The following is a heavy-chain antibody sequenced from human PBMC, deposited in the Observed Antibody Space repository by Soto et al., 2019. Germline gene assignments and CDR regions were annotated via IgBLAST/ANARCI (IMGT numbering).Heavy chain of an antibody. CDR3: AADPGGYCSGGSCYDAFDI. CDR2: IVVGSGNT. J-gene: IGHJ3*02. D-gene: IGHD2-15*01. Sequence: QMQLVQSGPEVKKPGTSVKVSCKASGFTFTSSAVQWVRQARGQRLEWIGWIVVGSGNTNYAQKFQERVTITRDMSTSTAYMELRSLRSEDTAVYYCAADPGGYCSGGSCYDAFDIWGQGTMVTVSS. CDR1: GFTFTSSA. V-gene: IGHV1-58*01.